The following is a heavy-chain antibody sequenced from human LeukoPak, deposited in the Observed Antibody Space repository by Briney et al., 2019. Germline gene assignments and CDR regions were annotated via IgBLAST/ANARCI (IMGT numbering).Heavy chain of an antibody. V-gene: IGHV4-59*12. CDR3: ARRSRLGYSSSWYYPI. CDR2: IYYSGST. Sequence: PSETLSLTCTVSGSSISSYYWSWIRQPPGKGLEWIGYIYYSGSTNYNPSLKSRVTISVDTSKNQFSLKLSSVTAADTAVYYCARRSRLGYSSSWYYPIWGQGTMVTVSS. J-gene: IGHJ3*02. CDR1: GSSISSYY. D-gene: IGHD6-13*01.